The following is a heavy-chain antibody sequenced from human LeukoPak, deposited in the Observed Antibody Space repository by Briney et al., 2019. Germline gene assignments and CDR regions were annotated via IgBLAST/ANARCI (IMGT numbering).Heavy chain of an antibody. Sequence: GGSLRLSCAASGFTFDDYGMSWVRQAPGKGLEWVSGINWNGGSTGYADSVKGRFTISRDNAKNSLYLQMNSLRAEDTALYYCARDTPVLRFLEWLPPFDYWGQGTLVTVSS. CDR1: GFTFDDYG. D-gene: IGHD3-3*01. J-gene: IGHJ4*02. V-gene: IGHV3-20*04. CDR3: ARDTPVLRFLEWLPPFDY. CDR2: INWNGGST.